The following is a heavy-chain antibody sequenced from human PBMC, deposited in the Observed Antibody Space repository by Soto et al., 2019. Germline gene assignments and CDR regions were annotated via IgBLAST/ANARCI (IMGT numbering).Heavy chain of an antibody. CDR3: ASGAPLDH. J-gene: IGHJ4*02. D-gene: IGHD3-16*01. Sequence: GESLKISCKASGYIFSTYWIGWVRQMPGKGLEWMGTIFPGDSDTRYSPSFQGQVTISVDKSVSTAYLQWGSLKASDTAIYYCASGAPLDHWGQGTQVTVSS. CDR2: IFPGDSDT. CDR1: GYIFSTYW. V-gene: IGHV5-51*01.